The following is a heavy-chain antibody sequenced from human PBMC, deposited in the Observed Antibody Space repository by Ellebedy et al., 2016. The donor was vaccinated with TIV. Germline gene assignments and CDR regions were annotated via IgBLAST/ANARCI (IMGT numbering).Heavy chain of an antibody. Sequence: SGPTLVXPTQTLTLTCTFSGFSLTTSGVGVGWIRRPPGKTLEWLAIIYWDDDKRYIPSLKTRLTITKDTSKNQVLLTITNMDPVDTATYYCALRRLEAAVNWGQGTLVTVSS. V-gene: IGHV2-5*02. CDR3: ALRRLEAAVN. CDR1: GFSLTTSGVG. D-gene: IGHD6-25*01. CDR2: IYWDDDK. J-gene: IGHJ4*02.